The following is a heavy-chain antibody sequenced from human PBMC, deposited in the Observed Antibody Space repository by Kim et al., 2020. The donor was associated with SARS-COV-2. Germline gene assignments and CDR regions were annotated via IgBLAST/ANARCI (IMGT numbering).Heavy chain of an antibody. V-gene: IGHV3-53*01. J-gene: IGHJ4*02. Sequence: YAEARKGRFTITRHNSKNTLYLQMNSLRAEDTAVYYCAKDSSGYSGVDYWGQGTLVTVSS. CDR3: AKDSSGYSGVDY. D-gene: IGHD3-22*01.